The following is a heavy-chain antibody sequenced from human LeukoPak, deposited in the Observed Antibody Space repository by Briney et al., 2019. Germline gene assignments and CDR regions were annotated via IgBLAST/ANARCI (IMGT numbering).Heavy chain of an antibody. CDR1: GFTVSSYA. CDR2: IRGSGGRT. J-gene: IGHJ4*02. D-gene: IGHD6-19*01. V-gene: IGHV3-23*01. CDR3: AKDFKSQQWPSWLFDY. Sequence: GVSLRLSCAASGFTVSSYAMSWVRQAPGKGLEWVSAIRGSGGRTYYADSVKGRFTISRDNSKNTLYLQMNSLRAEDTAVYYCAKDFKSQQWPSWLFDYWGQGTLVTVSS.